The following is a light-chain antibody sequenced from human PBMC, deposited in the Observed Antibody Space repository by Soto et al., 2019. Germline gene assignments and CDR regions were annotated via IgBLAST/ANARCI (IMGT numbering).Light chain of an antibody. V-gene: IGKV3-15*01. CDR3: QQYNNWPF. CDR1: QSVSSN. Sequence: EIVMTQSPATLSVYPGERATLSCRASQSVSSNLAWYQQKPGQAPRLLIYGASTRVTGIPARFSGSGSGTEFTLTISSLQSEDFAVYYCQQYNNWPFFGQGTKLEIK. CDR2: GAS. J-gene: IGKJ2*01.